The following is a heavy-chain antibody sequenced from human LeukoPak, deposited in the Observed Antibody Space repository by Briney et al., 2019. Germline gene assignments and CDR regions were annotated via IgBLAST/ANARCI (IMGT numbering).Heavy chain of an antibody. CDR2: INHSGST. Sequence: PSETLSLTCAVYGGSFSGYYWSWIRQPPGKGLEWIGEINHSGSTNYNPSLKSRVTISVDQYKNQFSLKLSSVTAADTAVYYCARGEPYYYDSSGYFSGSPNWFDSWGQGTLVTVSS. V-gene: IGHV4-34*01. CDR1: GGSFSGYY. J-gene: IGHJ5*01. D-gene: IGHD3-22*01. CDR3: ARGEPYYYDSSGYFSGSPNWFDS.